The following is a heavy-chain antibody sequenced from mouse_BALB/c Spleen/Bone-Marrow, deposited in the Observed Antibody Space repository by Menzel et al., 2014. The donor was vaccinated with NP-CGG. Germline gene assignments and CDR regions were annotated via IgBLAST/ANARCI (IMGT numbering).Heavy chain of an antibody. J-gene: IGHJ2*01. CDR2: IDPANGNT. CDR3: ARYRLGTYFDY. Sequence: VQLQQSGAELVKPGASVKLSCTASGFNIKDTYIHWVKQRPEQGLEWIGRIDPANGNTKYDPRFQGKATITADTSSSTAYLYLSRLTSEDTAVYYCARYRLGTYFDYWGQSTTLTVSS. D-gene: IGHD2-14*01. V-gene: IGHV14-3*02. CDR1: GFNIKDTY.